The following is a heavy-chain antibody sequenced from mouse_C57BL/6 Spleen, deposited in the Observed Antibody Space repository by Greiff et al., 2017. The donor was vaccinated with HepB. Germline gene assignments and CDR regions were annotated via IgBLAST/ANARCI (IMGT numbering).Heavy chain of an antibody. Sequence: QVQLQQPGAELVKPGASVKLSCKASGYTFTSYWMHWVKQRPGQGLEWIGMIHPNSGSTNYNEKFKSKATLTVDKSSSTAYMQLSSLTSEDSAVYYCASQNWDKVSFAYWGQGTLVTVSA. CDR1: GYTFTSYW. CDR2: IHPNSGST. J-gene: IGHJ3*01. V-gene: IGHV1-64*01. D-gene: IGHD4-1*01. CDR3: ASQNWDKVSFAY.